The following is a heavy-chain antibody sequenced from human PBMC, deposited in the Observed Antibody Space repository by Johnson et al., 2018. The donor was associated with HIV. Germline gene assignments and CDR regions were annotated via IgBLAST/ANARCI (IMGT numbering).Heavy chain of an antibody. CDR2: IWYDGSTK. D-gene: IGHD5-24*01. V-gene: IGHV3-30*19. CDR3: ARDEPYNLNAFDI. J-gene: IGHJ3*02. CDR1: GFTFSSHG. Sequence: VQLVESGGGVVQPGRSLRLSCAASGFTFSSHGMHWVRQAPGKGLEWVAVIWYDGSTKYYADSVKGRFTNSRDNSKNTLYLKMNSLRAEDTAVYYCARDEPYNLNAFDIWGQGTMVTVSS.